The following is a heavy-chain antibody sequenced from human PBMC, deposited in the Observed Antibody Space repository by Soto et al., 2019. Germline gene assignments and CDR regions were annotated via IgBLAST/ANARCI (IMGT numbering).Heavy chain of an antibody. CDR1: GFTFSSYG. V-gene: IGHV3-30*18. CDR3: AKDQGWDGTNYGMDV. J-gene: IGHJ6*02. D-gene: IGHD1-7*01. Sequence: PGGSLRLSCAASGFTFSSYGMHWVRQAPGKGLEWVAVISYDGSNKYYADSVKGRFTISRDNSKNTLYLQMNSLRAEDTAVYYCAKDQGWDGTNYGMDVWGQGTTVTVSS. CDR2: ISYDGSNK.